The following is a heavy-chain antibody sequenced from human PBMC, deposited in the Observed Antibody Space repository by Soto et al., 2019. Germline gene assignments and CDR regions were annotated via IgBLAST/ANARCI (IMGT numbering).Heavy chain of an antibody. V-gene: IGHV3-23*01. J-gene: IGHJ4*02. CDR1: GFSFSSSA. D-gene: IGHD3-10*01. Sequence: EVQLLEAGGGLVQPGGSLRLSCEASGFSFSSSAMNWVRQAPGKGLEWISVISGSGGATYFADSVKGRFTISRDNSKNTLYLQMNSLRAEDTAVYYCAKATLRMVHPLVFDHWGQGSLVTVSS. CDR3: AKATLRMVHPLVFDH. CDR2: ISGSGGAT.